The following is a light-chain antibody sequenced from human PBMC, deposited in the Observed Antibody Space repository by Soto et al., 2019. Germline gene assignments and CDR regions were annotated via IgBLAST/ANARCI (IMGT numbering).Light chain of an antibody. CDR1: QSISTY. J-gene: IGKJ4*01. CDR3: QQSYSTPVT. CDR2: GAS. V-gene: IGKV1-39*01. Sequence: DIQMTQSPSSLSASIRDRVTITCRASQSISTYLNWYQQKPGKAPKLLIYGASNLQSGVPSRFSGSGSGTDFTLTISSLQPEDFATYFCQQSYSTPVTFGGGTKVEIK.